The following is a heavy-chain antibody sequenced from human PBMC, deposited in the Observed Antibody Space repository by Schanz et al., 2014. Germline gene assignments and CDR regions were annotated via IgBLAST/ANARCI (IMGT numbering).Heavy chain of an antibody. Sequence: QVYLVESGGDLVKPGGSLRLSCAASGFTFSDYYMAWIRQAPGKGLEWVSHISGSSIHKNYADSVKGRFSISRDNSKNSLYLQMDSLRSEDTALYYCAKNRAGGYESFLDSWGQGTLVTVSS. J-gene: IGHJ4*02. CDR2: ISGSSIHK. CDR1: GFTFSDYY. D-gene: IGHD5-12*01. V-gene: IGHV3-11*05. CDR3: AKNRAGGYESFLDS.